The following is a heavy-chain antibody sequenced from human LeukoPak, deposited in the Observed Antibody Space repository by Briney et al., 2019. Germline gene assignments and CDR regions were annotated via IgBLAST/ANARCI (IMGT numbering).Heavy chain of an antibody. CDR2: IKQDGSEK. Sequence: PGGSLRLSCATSGFTFSSYWMSWVRQAPGKGLEWVANIKQDGSEKYYVDSVKGRFTISRDNAKNSLYLQMNSLRAEDTAVYYCARGPRRDGYNLRSGYYFDYWGQGTLVTVSS. CDR3: ARGPRRDGYNLRSGYYFDY. J-gene: IGHJ4*02. D-gene: IGHD5-24*01. CDR1: GFTFSSYW. V-gene: IGHV3-7*04.